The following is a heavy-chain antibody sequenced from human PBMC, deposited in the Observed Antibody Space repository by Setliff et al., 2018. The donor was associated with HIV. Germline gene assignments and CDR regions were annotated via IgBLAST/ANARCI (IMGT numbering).Heavy chain of an antibody. Sequence: PSETLSLTCTVSGGSISSSSYYWSWIRQPPGKGLEWIGEINHSGSTNYNPSLKSRVTMSVYKSKNQFSLRLSSVTAADTAVYYCARARRAGSGPKYFQHWGQGTLVTVSS. CDR1: GGSISSSSYY. CDR2: INHSGST. D-gene: IGHD2-15*01. J-gene: IGHJ1*01. CDR3: ARARRAGSGPKYFQH. V-gene: IGHV4-61*05.